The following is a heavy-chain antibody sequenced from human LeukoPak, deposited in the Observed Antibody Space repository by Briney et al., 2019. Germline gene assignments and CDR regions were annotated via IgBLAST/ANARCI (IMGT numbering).Heavy chain of an antibody. Sequence: ASVKVSCKASGYTFAGYYLHWVRQAPGQGLEWMGWINPISGGTNYAQKFQGRVTLTRDTSINTAYMEMSGLRSDDTAMFYCARLSDTPGPEDRHIDIWGQGTLVTVSS. J-gene: IGHJ3*02. CDR2: INPISGGT. CDR1: GYTFAGYY. D-gene: IGHD3-16*02. V-gene: IGHV1-2*02. CDR3: ARLSDTPGPEDRHIDI.